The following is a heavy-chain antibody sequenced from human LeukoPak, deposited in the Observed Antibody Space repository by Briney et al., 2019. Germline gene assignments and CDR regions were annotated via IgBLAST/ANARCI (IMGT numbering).Heavy chain of an antibody. CDR2: MNSDGSSI. J-gene: IGHJ4*02. V-gene: IGHV3-74*01. CDR3: SRDGGWSFGY. CDR1: GFTFSRYW. Sequence: GGSLRLSCAASGFTFSRYWMHWVRQAPGKGLVWVARMNSDGSSINYGDSVKGRFTISRDDAKNTLYLQMNSLRAEDTAVYYCSRDGGWSFGYWGQGTLVTVSS. D-gene: IGHD6-19*01.